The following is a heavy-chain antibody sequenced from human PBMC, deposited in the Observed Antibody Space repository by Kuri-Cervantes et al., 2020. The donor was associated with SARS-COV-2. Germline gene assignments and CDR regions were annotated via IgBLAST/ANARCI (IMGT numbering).Heavy chain of an antibody. J-gene: IGHJ6*02. V-gene: IGHV1-69*13. D-gene: IGHD2-15*01. CDR3: ARDRVVPGDYYYYGMDV. CDR2: IIPIFGTA. Sequence: SVKVSCKASGGTFSSYAINWVRQAPGQGLEWMGGIIPIFGTANYAQKFQGRVTITADESTSTAYVELSSLRSEDTAVYYCARDRVVPGDYYYYGMDVWGQGTTVTVSS. CDR1: GGTFSSYA.